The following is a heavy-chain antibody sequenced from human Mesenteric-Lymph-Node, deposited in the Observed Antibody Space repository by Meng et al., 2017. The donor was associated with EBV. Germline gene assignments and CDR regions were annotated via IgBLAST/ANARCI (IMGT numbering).Heavy chain of an antibody. CDR3: ARELTWFESSEYSYCFDS. Sequence: QVQLQESGPGRAKPAQTLSLTCAVSGGSINSGDSYWNWIRQPPGKGLEWIGYIYYSGTTYYNPSLKSRLTISLDTAENQFSLKLSSVTAADTAVHFCARELTWFESSEYSYCFDSWGQGTLGTVSP. D-gene: IGHD3-22*01. V-gene: IGHV4-30-4*01. J-gene: IGHJ4*02. CDR1: GGSINSGDSY. CDR2: IYYSGTT.